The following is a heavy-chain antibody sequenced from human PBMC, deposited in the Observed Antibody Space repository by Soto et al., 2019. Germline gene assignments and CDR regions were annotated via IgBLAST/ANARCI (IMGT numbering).Heavy chain of an antibody. Sequence: QVQRVQSGAEVKKPGSSVKVSCKASGGTFSSYAISWVRQAPGQGLEWMGGIIPISGTANYAQKFQGRGRITADKSTCAAYMELSSLRYEDTAVYYCARDRLGYCSSSSCYGGYYYYGMDVWGQGTKVTFSS. J-gene: IGHJ6*02. CDR3: ARDRLGYCSSSSCYGGYYYYGMDV. CDR1: GGTFSSYA. V-gene: IGHV1-69*06. D-gene: IGHD2-2*01. CDR2: IIPISGTA.